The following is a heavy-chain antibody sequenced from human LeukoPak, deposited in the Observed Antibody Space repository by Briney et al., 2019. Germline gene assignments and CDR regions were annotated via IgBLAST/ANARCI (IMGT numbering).Heavy chain of an antibody. J-gene: IGHJ4*02. V-gene: IGHV3-13*01. Sequence: PGGSLRLSCAASGFTFSDHAMHWVRQAPGKGLEWVSAVGIAADTFYPGSVKGRFTISRENAKNSLYLQMNSLRVEDTAVYYCVRQKKSHGNFDYWGRGTLVTVSS. D-gene: IGHD1-26*01. CDR3: VRQKKSHGNFDY. CDR1: GFTFSDHA. CDR2: VGIAADT.